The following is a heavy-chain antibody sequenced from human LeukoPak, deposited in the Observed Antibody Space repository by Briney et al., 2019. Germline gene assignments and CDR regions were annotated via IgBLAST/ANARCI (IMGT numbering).Heavy chain of an antibody. CDR1: GGSMNSYY. V-gene: IGHV4-59*01. J-gene: IGHJ6*03. Sequence: PSETLSLTCSVSGGSMNSYYWSWIRQPPGKGLELIGYIYYSGSTNYNPSLKSRVTISVDTSKKQLSLKLSSGTAADAAVYYCARYGAAVLIRGGFYYYMDVWGEGPTLTISS. D-gene: IGHD4/OR15-4a*01. CDR2: IYYSGST. CDR3: ARYGAAVLIRGGFYYYMDV.